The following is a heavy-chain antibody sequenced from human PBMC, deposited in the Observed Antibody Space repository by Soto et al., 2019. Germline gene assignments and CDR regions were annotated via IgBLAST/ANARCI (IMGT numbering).Heavy chain of an antibody. J-gene: IGHJ6*02. D-gene: IGHD4-17*01. V-gene: IGHV3-53*04. CDR3: ASKSHSTARRYYGKDV. CDR2: IYSGGST. CDR1: GFTVSSNY. Sequence: EVQLVESGGGLVQPGGSLRLSCAASGFTVSSNYMSWVRQAPGKGLEWVSVIYSGGSTYYAYSVKCRFTISRHNSKNTLYLQMNSLRAEDTAVYYCASKSHSTARRYYGKDVWGQGTTVTVSS.